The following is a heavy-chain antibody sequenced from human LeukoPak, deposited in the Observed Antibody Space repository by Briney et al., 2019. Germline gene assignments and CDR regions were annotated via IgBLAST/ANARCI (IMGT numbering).Heavy chain of an antibody. J-gene: IGHJ6*02. CDR3: ARGGGLDV. Sequence: GGSPRLSCAASGFTFSSYWMHWARQAPGKGLEWVASINHNGNVNYYVDSVKGRFTISRDNAKNSLYLQMSNLRAEDTAVYFCARGGGLDVWGQGATVTVSS. D-gene: IGHD3-16*01. CDR1: GFTFSSYW. CDR2: INHNGNVN. V-gene: IGHV3-7*03.